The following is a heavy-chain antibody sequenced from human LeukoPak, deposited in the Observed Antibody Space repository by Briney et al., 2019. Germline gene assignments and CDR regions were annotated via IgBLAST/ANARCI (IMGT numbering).Heavy chain of an antibody. CDR2: VSYDGSNK. V-gene: IGHV3-30-3*01. D-gene: IGHD2-2*01. CDR1: GFTFSSYA. CDR3: AKDPFGVVVQAARFDY. J-gene: IGHJ4*02. Sequence: PGGSLRLSCAASGFTFSSYAMHWVRQAPGKGLEWVAVVSYDGSNKYYADSVKGRFTISRDNSKNTLYLQMNSLRVEDTAVYYCAKDPFGVVVQAARFDYWGQGTLVTVSS.